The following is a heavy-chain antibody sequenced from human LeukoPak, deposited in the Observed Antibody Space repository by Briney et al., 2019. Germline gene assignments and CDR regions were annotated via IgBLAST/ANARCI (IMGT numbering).Heavy chain of an antibody. CDR3: AGHGYSYGKEDYYYYMDV. V-gene: IGHV1-69*05. J-gene: IGHJ6*03. CDR2: IIPIFGTA. Sequence: SVKVSCKASGGTFSSYAISWVRQAPGQGLEWMGGIIPIFGTANYAQKFQGRVTITTDESTSTAYMELSSLRSEDTAVYYCAGHGYSYGKEDYYYYMDVWGKGTTVTVSS. CDR1: GGTFSSYA. D-gene: IGHD5-18*01.